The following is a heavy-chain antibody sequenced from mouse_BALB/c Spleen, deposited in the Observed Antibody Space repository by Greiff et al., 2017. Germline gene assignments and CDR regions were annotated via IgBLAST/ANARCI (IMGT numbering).Heavy chain of an antibody. CDR2: IWGDGST. CDR1: GFSLTGYG. Sequence: VKLMESGPGLVAPSQSLSITCTVSGFSLTGYGVNWVRQPPGKGLEWPGMIWGDGSTDYNSALKSRLSISKDNSKSQVFLKMNSLQTDDTARYYCARGDYRYDGYAMDYWGQGTSVTVSS. V-gene: IGHV2-6-7*01. CDR3: ARGDYRYDGYAMDY. D-gene: IGHD2-14*01. J-gene: IGHJ4*01.